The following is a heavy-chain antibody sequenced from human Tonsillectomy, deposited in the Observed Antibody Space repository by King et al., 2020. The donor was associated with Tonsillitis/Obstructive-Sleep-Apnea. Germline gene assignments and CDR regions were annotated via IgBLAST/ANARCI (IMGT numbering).Heavy chain of an antibody. Sequence: QLVQSGSELKKPGASVKVSCKASGYTFTNYAMNWVRQAPGQGLEWMGWINTKTGNPTYAQGFTGRYVFSLDTSVSTAYMQISSLKAEDTAVYYCATPGRGYCTHGLCNALDFWGQGTLVTVSS. V-gene: IGHV7-4-1*02. J-gene: IGHJ4*02. CDR1: GYTFTNYA. D-gene: IGHD2-8*01. CDR2: INTKTGNP. CDR3: ATPGRGYCTHGLCNALDF.